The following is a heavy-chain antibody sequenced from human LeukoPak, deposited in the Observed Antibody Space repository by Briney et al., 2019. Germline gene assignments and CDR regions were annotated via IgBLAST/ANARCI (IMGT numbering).Heavy chain of an antibody. CDR3: ARDLSGDYGIDY. D-gene: IGHD4-17*01. J-gene: IGHJ4*02. Sequence: PSETLSLTCTVSGRSISSSSYYSTWLRQPPWKGLEWIGYIYYSGSTNYNPSLKSRVTISVDTSKNQFSLKLSSVTAADTAVYYCARDLSGDYGIDYWGQGTLVTVSS. V-gene: IGHV4-61*01. CDR2: IYYSGST. CDR1: GRSISSSSYY.